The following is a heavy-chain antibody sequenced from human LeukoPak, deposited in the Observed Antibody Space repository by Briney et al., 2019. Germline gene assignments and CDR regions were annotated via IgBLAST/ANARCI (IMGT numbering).Heavy chain of an antibody. V-gene: IGHV4-34*01. Sequence: PSETLSLTCAVYGGSFSGYYWSWIRQPPGKGLEWIGEINHSGSTNYNPSLKSRVTISVDTSKNQFSLKLSSVTAADTAVYYCARSQGYSSSLYYYYYGMDVWGQGTTVTVSS. J-gene: IGHJ6*02. CDR3: ARSQGYSSSLYYYYYGMDV. CDR1: GGSFSGYY. D-gene: IGHD6-13*01. CDR2: INHSGST.